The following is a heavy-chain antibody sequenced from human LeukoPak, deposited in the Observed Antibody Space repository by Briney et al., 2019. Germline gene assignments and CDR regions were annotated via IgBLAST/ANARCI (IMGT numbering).Heavy chain of an antibody. V-gene: IGHV6-1*01. J-gene: IGHJ4*02. CDR2: TYYRSEWHN. CDR3: ARDLAGFGGYSYGMVDY. CDR1: GDSFSSNSAA. D-gene: IGHD5-18*01. Sequence: RSQTLSLTCAISGDSFSSNSAAWKWLRQSPSRGLEWLGRTYYRSEWHNDYAVSVKSRIINSPDTSKNQFSLQLKSVTPEDTAVYYCARDLAGFGGYSYGMVDYWGQGTLVTVSS.